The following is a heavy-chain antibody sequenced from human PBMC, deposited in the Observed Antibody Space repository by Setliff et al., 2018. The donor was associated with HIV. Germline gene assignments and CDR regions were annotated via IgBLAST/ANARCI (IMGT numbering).Heavy chain of an antibody. D-gene: IGHD2-15*01. CDR2: IKQDGSEK. V-gene: IGHV3-7*01. CDR1: GFTFSSSW. Sequence: GGSLRLSCAVSGFTFSSSWMSWVRQAPGKGLEWVANIKQDGSEKYYADSVKGRFTISRDNSKNTLFLQMNSLRAEDTALYFCARDQNSGLLLALGYWGQGTLVTVSS. J-gene: IGHJ4*02. CDR3: ARDQNSGLLLALGY.